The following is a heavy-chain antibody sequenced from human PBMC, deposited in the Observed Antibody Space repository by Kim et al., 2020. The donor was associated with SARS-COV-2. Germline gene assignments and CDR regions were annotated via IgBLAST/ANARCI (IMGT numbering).Heavy chain of an antibody. Sequence: ASVKVSCKASGYTFTSYDINWVRQATGQGLEWMGWMNPNSGNTGYAQKFQGRVTMTRNTSISTAYMELSSLRSEDTAVYYCARGLRAGATHWFDPWGQGTLVTVSS. J-gene: IGHJ5*02. CDR1: GYTFTSYD. CDR2: MNPNSGNT. D-gene: IGHD1-26*01. V-gene: IGHV1-8*01. CDR3: ARGLRAGATHWFDP.